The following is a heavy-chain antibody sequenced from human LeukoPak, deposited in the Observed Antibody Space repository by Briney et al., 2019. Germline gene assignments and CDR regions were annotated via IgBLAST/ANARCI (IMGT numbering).Heavy chain of an antibody. CDR2: IRYDGSNR. J-gene: IGHJ4*02. CDR1: GFTFSSYD. CDR3: AKDDYYDTSGYRD. D-gene: IGHD3-22*01. V-gene: IGHV3-30*02. Sequence: PGGSLRLSCATSGFTFSSYDMYWVRQAPGKGLEWVAFIRYDGSNRYYADSVRGRFTISRDNSRNTLYVQMNSLRAEDTAVYYCAKDDYYDTSGYRDWGQGTLVTVSS.